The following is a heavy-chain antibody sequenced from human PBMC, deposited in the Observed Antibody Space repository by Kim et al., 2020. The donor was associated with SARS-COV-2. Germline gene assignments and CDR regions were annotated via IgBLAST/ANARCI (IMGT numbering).Heavy chain of an antibody. CDR1: GFTFGNSA. CDR3: ATHLHLTTVTLYWYFEL. V-gene: IGHV3-23*01. D-gene: IGHD2-21*02. J-gene: IGHJ2*01. CDR2: IFGSGSGT. Sequence: GGSLRLSCAASGFTFGNSAMSWVRQVPGKGLEWVSGIFGSGSGTYYADSVKGRFTISRDNSQSTVYLQLNNLRADDTAVYYCATHLHLTTVTLYWYFELWGRGTLVTVSS.